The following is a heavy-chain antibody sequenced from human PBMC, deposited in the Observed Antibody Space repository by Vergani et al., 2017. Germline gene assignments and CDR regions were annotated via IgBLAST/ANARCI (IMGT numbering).Heavy chain of an antibody. CDR2: ISSSGSTI. CDR1: GFTFSSYE. CDR3: AREGGAAGGYSYGDYYGMDV. V-gene: IGHV3-48*03. D-gene: IGHD5-18*01. Sequence: EVQLVESGGGLVQPGGSLRLSCAASGFTFSSYEMNWVRQAPGKGLEWVSYISSSGSTIYYADSVKGRFTTSRDNAKNSLYLKMNSLRAEDTAVYYCAREGGAAGGYSYGDYYGMDVWGQGTTVTVSS. J-gene: IGHJ6*02.